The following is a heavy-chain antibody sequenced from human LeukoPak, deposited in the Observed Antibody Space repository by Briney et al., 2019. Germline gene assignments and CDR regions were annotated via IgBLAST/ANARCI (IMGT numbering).Heavy chain of an antibody. J-gene: IGHJ4*02. CDR2: VRYGGNIK. Sequence: PGGSLRLSCATSEFTFSAYAMHWIRQAPGRRLEWVAFVRYGGNIKYYADSVKVRFTISRDNSKNTLYLQMNSLRPEDTAVYYCTKDLGTEYNIFDYWGQGTLVTVSS. CDR1: EFTFSAYA. CDR3: TKDLGTEYNIFDY. V-gene: IGHV3-30*02. D-gene: IGHD3-9*01.